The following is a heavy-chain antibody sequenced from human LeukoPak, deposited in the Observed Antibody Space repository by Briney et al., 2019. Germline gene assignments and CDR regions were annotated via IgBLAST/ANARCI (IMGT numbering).Heavy chain of an antibody. J-gene: IGHJ4*02. CDR2: INHSGST. D-gene: IGHD5-18*01. CDR1: GGSFSGYY. Sequence: SETLSLTCAVDGGSFSGYYWSWIRQPPGKGLEWIGEINHSGSTNYNPSLKSRVTISVDTSKNQFSLKLSSVTAADTAVYYCAREGGGIQLWFDYWGQGTLVTVSS. V-gene: IGHV4-34*01. CDR3: AREGGGIQLWFDY.